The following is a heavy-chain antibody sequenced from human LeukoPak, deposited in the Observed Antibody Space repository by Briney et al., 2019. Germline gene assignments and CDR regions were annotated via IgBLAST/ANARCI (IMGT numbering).Heavy chain of an antibody. CDR1: GYTFTGYY. J-gene: IGHJ4*01. V-gene: IGHV1-2*02. D-gene: IGHD1-1*01. CDR2: TNPNSGGT. Sequence: GSVRVSCKASGYTFTGYYIHWVRPAPGRGLEWMGWTNPNSGGTNYTQRFRGRVTMTRDTSISTAYMELSRLRSDDTAVYYCARAPNNWNDLIVAFWGQGGLVPVSS. CDR3: ARAPNNWNDLIVAF.